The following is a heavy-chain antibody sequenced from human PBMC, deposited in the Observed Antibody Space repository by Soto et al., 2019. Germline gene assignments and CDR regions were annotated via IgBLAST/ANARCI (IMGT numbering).Heavy chain of an antibody. Sequence: EVQLVESGGGLVQPGGSLRLSCAASGFTFSSYWMTWVSQAPGKWLEWVANIQQDGSERDYVDSVKGRFSISSDNAKNSLFLPMNSLRVEDTAVYYGARIGSWTYYLGESEEDGFDIWGQGTIVTVSS. V-gene: IGHV3-7*01. CDR3: ARIGSWTYYLGESEEDGFDI. CDR1: GFTFSSYW. J-gene: IGHJ3*02. CDR2: IQQDGSER. D-gene: IGHD3-10*01.